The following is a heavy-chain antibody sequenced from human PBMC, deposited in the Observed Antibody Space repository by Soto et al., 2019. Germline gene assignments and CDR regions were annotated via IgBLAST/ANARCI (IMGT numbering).Heavy chain of an antibody. CDR2: IYWDDDK. Sequence: QITLKESGPTLVKPTQTLTLTCTFSAFSLSTGGVGVGWIRQPPGNALEWLALIYWDDDKRYSPSLRSRLTITKDTSKNQVVLTMTNMDPVDTATYYCIQSRCGGDCLQSYASYYYYGMDVWGQGTTVTVSS. V-gene: IGHV2-5*02. D-gene: IGHD2-21*02. CDR3: IQSRCGGDCLQSYASYYYYGMDV. CDR1: AFSLSTGGVG. J-gene: IGHJ6*02.